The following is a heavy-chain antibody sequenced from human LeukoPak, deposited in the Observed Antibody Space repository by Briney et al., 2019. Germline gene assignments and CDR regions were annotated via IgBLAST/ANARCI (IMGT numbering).Heavy chain of an antibody. CDR3: ARYCSSTSCYPVGYNWFDP. Sequence: SETLSLTCTVSGGSISSYYWSWLRQPPGKGLEWIGYIYYSGSTNYNPSLKSRVTISVDTSKNQFSLKLSSVTAADTAVYYCARYCSSTSCYPVGYNWFDPWGQGTLVTVSS. CDR2: IYYSGST. D-gene: IGHD2-2*01. J-gene: IGHJ5*02. CDR1: GGSISSYY. V-gene: IGHV4-59*01.